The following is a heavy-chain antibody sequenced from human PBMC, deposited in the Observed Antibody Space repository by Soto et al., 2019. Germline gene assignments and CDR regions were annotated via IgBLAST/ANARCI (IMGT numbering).Heavy chain of an antibody. J-gene: IGHJ6*03. CDR3: ARGRTNGVCYRVYYYMDV. CDR1: GGSFSGYY. D-gene: IGHD2-8*01. CDR2: INHSGST. V-gene: IGHV4-34*01. Sequence: SETLSLTCAVYGGSFSGYYWSWIRQPPGKGLEWIGEINHSGSTNYNPSLKSRVTISVDTSKNQFSLKLSSVTAADTAVYYCARGRTNGVCYRVYYYMDVWGKGTTVTVS.